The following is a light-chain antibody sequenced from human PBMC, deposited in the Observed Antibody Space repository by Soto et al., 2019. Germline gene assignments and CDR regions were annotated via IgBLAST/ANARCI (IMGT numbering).Light chain of an antibody. CDR3: QQRRSWPWT. V-gene: IGKV1-9*01. Sequence: DILLTQSPSTVSFSLGDRVTITCRASQGISSYLAWYQQKPVKAPRLLIYAASNWQSGIPLRFSGSGSGTEYTLTVTNLEPEDFAIYYCQQRRSWPWTFGQGTKVDIK. CDR2: AAS. J-gene: IGKJ1*01. CDR1: QGISSY.